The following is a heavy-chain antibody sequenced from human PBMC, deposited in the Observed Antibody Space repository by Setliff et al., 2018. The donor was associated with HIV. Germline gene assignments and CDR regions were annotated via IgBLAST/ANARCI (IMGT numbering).Heavy chain of an antibody. CDR1: GGSITSNSYY. CDR3: ARMIADLFDV. D-gene: IGHD3-22*01. CDR2: VYIRGRT. J-gene: IGHJ4*02. Sequence: SETLSLTCSVSGGSITSNSYYWSWIRQPAGKGLEWLGRVYIRGRTDYNPSLKSRVAMSIDTSKSQFSLNLSSVTASDTAVYYCARMIADLFDVCGPGALVIVSS. V-gene: IGHV4-61*02.